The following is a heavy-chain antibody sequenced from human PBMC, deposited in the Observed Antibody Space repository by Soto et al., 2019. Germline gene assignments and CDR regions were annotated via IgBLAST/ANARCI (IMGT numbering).Heavy chain of an antibody. V-gene: IGHV3-30*18. CDR3: AKGGRTYGMDV. CDR2: ISYDGSNK. J-gene: IGHJ6*02. CDR1: GFTFSSYG. Sequence: PVGSLRLSCAASGFTFSSYGMHWVRQAPGKGLEWVAVISYDGSNKYYADSVKGRFTISRDNSKNTLYLQMNSLRAEDTAVYYCAKGGRTYGMDVWGQGTTVTVSS.